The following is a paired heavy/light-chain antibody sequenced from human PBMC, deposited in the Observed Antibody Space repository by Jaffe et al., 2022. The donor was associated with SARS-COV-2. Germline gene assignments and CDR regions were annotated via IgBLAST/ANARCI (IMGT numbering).Heavy chain of an antibody. V-gene: IGHV2-26*01. Sequence: QVTLKESGPVLVKPTETLTLTCAVSGFSLTSGKTGVSWVRQPPGKALEWLAHIFSSDDKSYYTSLRSGLTISKDPSHGQVVLRMANVDPVDTGTYYCARIFYGDRKGFYFDYWGQGTPVTVSS. J-gene: IGHJ4*02. CDR2: IFSSDDK. CDR1: GFSLTSGKTG. CDR3: ARIFYGDRKGFYFDY. D-gene: IGHD4-17*01.
Light chain of an antibody. CDR1: RGVRSNY. Sequence: ESVLTQSPGTLSLSPGERATLSCRASRGVRSNYLAWYQHKRGQAPRLLISGASSRATGVPDRFSGSGSGTDFTLTISRLEPEDSAMYFCHQYGSSFFVFGQGTRLEIK. CDR3: HQYGSSFFV. CDR2: GAS. V-gene: IGKV3-20*01. J-gene: IGKJ5*01.